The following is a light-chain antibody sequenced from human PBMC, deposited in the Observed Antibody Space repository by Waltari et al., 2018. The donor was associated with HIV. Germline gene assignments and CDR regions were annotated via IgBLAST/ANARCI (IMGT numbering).Light chain of an antibody. V-gene: IGLV1-47*01. CDR2: KND. J-gene: IGLJ3*02. Sequence: QSVLTQPPSASGTPGQTVTISCSGSSSNIGSNDFFWYQQLPGAAPKLLMYKNDQRPSGVPDQFSGSKSGTSASLTISGLRSEDEADYTCATWDDSLSGVVFGGGTKLNVL. CDR3: ATWDDSLSGVV. CDR1: SSNIGSND.